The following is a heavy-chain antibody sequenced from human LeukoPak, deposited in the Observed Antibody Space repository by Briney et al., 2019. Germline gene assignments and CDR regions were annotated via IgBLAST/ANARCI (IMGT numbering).Heavy chain of an antibody. J-gene: IGHJ4*02. V-gene: IGHV4-34*01. CDR1: GGSFSGYY. D-gene: IGHD2-2*01. CDR2: IHHSGST. CDR3: ARVLAACSSTSCYLHYFDY. Sequence: SETLSLTCAVYGGSFSGYYWSWIRQPPGKGLEWIGEIHHSGSTNYNPSLKSRVTISVDTSKNQFSLKLSSVTAADTAVYYCARVLAACSSTSCYLHYFDYWGQGTLVTVSS.